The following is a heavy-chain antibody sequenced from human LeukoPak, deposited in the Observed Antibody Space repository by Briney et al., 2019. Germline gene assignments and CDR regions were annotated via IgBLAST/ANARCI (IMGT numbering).Heavy chain of an antibody. CDR1: GFTFSSYW. D-gene: IGHD3-9*01. CDR3: ARNLYYDILTGYYQPTRSPSFDY. V-gene: IGHV3-74*01. CDR2: INSDGSST. J-gene: IGHJ4*02. Sequence: GGSLRLSCAASGFTFSSYWMHWVRQAPGKGLVWVSRINSDGSSTSYADSVKGRFTISRDNAKNTLYLQMNSLRAEDTAVYYCARNLYYDILTGYYQPTRSPSFDYWGQGTLVTVSS.